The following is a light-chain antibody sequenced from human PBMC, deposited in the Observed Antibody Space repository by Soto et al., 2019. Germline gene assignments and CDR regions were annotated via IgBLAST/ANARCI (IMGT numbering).Light chain of an antibody. CDR2: DAS. CDR3: QQYGTSPPWT. J-gene: IGKJ1*01. CDR1: QSVSSY. V-gene: IGKV3-11*01. Sequence: EIVLTQSPATLSLSPGERATLSCRASQSVSSYLAWYQQKPGQAPRLLIYDASNRATGIPARFSGSGSGTDSTLTISSLEPEDFAVYYCQQYGTSPPWTFGQGTKVDIK.